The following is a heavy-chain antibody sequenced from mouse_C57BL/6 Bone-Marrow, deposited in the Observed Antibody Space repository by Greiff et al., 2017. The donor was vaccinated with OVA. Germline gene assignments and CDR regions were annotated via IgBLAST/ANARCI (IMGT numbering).Heavy chain of an antibody. CDR2: IHPNSGST. CDR1: GYTFTSYW. V-gene: IGHV1-64*01. CDR3: APYYYGSSYGYAMDY. J-gene: IGHJ4*01. D-gene: IGHD1-1*01. Sequence: QVQLQQPGAELVKPGASVKLSCKASGYTFTSYWMHWVKQRPGQGLEWIGMIHPNSGSTNYNEKFKSKATLTVDKSSSTAYMQLSSLTSEDSAVYYCAPYYYGSSYGYAMDYWGQGTSVTVSS.